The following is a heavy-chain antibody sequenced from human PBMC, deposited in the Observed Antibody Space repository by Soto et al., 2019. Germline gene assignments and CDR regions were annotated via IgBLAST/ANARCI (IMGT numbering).Heavy chain of an antibody. D-gene: IGHD5-12*01. CDR1: GFTFNSYA. CDR3: AKETRYSGYRFDY. CDR2: ISGSGGST. J-gene: IGHJ4*02. Sequence: GGSLRLSCAASGFTFNSYAMSWVRQAPGKGLEWVTAISGSGGSTYYADYVKGRFTISRDNSKNTLYLQMNSLRAEDTAVYYCAKETRYSGYRFDYWGQGTLVTVS. V-gene: IGHV3-23*01.